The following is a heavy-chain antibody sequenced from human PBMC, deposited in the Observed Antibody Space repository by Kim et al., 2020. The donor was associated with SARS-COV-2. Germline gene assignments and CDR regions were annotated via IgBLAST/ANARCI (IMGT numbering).Heavy chain of an antibody. D-gene: IGHD2-15*01. CDR1: GYTFTSYA. Sequence: ASVNVSCKASGYTFTSYAMHWVRQAPGQRLEWMGWINAGNGNTKYSQKFQGRVTITRDTSASTAYMELSSLRSEDTAVYYCASGLGCSGGSCYPGDFDLWGRGTLVTVSS. V-gene: IGHV1-3*01. CDR2: INAGNGNT. J-gene: IGHJ2*01. CDR3: ASGLGCSGGSCYPGDFDL.